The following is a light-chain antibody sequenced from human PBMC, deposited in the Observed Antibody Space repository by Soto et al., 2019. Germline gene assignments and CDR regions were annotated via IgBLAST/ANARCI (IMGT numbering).Light chain of an antibody. Sequence: QSALTQPASVSGSPGQSITISCTGTSSDVGRYNYVSWYQQHPGKAPKLMIYDVYHRPSGISDRFSGSKSGYTASLTISGLQAEDEADYYCSSYTTSSSVVFGGGPKVTVL. CDR3: SSYTTSSSVV. CDR2: DVY. CDR1: SSDVGRYNY. J-gene: IGLJ2*01. V-gene: IGLV2-14*01.